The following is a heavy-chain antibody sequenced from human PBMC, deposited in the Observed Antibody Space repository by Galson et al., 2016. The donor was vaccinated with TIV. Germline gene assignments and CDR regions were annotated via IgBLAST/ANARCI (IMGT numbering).Heavy chain of an antibody. CDR3: ARDKERSGWYFWFDP. J-gene: IGHJ5*02. CDR2: ISDSSDTI. D-gene: IGHD6-19*01. Sequence: SLRLSCAASGFTFSSYSMTWVRQAPGKGLEWVSYISDSSDTIYYGDPVKGRFTISRDNAKNSVYLQMNNLRTEDTGVYYCARDKERSGWYFWFDPWGQGTLVTVSA. V-gene: IGHV3-48*04. CDR1: GFTFSSYS.